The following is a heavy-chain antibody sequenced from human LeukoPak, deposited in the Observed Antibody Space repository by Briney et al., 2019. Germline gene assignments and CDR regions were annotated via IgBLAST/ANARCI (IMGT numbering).Heavy chain of an antibody. J-gene: IGHJ4*02. D-gene: IGHD5-24*01. CDR3: ARGAGYNYPYYFDY. CDR1: GFTVSSNY. V-gene: IGHV3-53*01. Sequence: GGSLRLSCAASGFTVSSNYMNWVRQAPGKGLEWVSVIYGGGNIYYADSVKGRFTISRDNSKNTLYLQMNSLKAEDTAVYYCARGAGYNYPYYFDYWGQGTLVTVSS. CDR2: IYGGGNI.